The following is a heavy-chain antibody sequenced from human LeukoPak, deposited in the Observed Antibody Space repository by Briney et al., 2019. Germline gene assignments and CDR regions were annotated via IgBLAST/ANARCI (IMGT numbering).Heavy chain of an antibody. Sequence: GGSLRLSCAASGFTFSSYGMHWVRQAPGKGLEWVAVISYDGSNKYYADSVKGRFTISRDNSKNTLYLQMNSLRAEDTAVYYCAKALEGGPYSGSDYWGQGTLVTVSS. J-gene: IGHJ4*02. CDR3: AKALEGGPYSGSDY. D-gene: IGHD1-26*01. CDR1: GFTFSSYG. V-gene: IGHV3-30*18. CDR2: ISYDGSNK.